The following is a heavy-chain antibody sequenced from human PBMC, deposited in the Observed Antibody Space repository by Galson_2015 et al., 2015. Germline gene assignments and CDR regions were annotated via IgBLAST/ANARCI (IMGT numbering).Heavy chain of an antibody. CDR2: ISGGGSNK. CDR1: GMTFENYL. D-gene: IGHD4-17*01. V-gene: IGHV3-23*01. J-gene: IGHJ3*02. Sequence: SLRLSCAASGMTFENYLMSWVRQAPGKGLEWVSSISGGGSNKFYADSAKGRFTISRDNSKNTLYLQMNTLRAEDTAVYYCAKSLGNTVSTRGFDMWGQGTMVTVPS. CDR3: AKSLGNTVSTRGFDM.